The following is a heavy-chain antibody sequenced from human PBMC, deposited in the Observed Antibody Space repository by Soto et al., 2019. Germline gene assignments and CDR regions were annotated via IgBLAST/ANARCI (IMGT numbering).Heavy chain of an antibody. CDR2: ISFDETNK. CDR1: GFTFSRYP. CDR3: AREEPHPAPLVF. J-gene: IGHJ4*02. Sequence: HPGGSLRLSCATFGFTFSRYPIHWVRQAPGKGLEWVAGISFDETNKKYADSVRGRFTVSRDNSMSTIYLQMDSLETDDTAAYFCAREEPHPAPLVFWGQGTQVTVSS. V-gene: IGHV3-30-3*01.